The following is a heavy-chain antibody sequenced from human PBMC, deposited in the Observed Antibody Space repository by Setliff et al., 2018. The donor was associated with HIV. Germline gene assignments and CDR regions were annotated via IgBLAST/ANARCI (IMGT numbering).Heavy chain of an antibody. CDR2: ISSGGSFI. J-gene: IGHJ4*02. V-gene: IGHV3-21*04. D-gene: IGHD3-3*01. CDR3: AKDSLSQWRWIGYYFDY. Sequence: PGGSLRLSCAASGFRFNTYSMNWVRQAPGRGLEWVSYISSGGSFIYYADSVKGRFTISRDNTKNSLFLQMNSLRPEDTAFYYCAKDSLSQWRWIGYYFDYWGQGTLVTVSS. CDR1: GFRFNTYS.